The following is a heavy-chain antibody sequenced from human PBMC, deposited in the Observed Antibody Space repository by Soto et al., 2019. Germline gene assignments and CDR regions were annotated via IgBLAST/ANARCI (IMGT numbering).Heavy chain of an antibody. V-gene: IGHV4-59*01. CDR1: AGKISSYC. Sequence: SVAAGKISSYCLICILKNKGKGLEWIGYIYYSGITNYNPSLKSRVTISVDTSKNQFSLKLSSVTAADTAVYFCVRDGSGSYYNDAFDIWAQGIMVSLSS. D-gene: IGHD1-26*01. CDR2: IYYSGIT. J-gene: IGHJ3*02. CDR3: VRDGSGSYYNDAFDI.